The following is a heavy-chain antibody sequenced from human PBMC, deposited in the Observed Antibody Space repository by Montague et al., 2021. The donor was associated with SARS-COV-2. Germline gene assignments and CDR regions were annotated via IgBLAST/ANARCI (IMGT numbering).Heavy chain of an antibody. Sequence: SETLSLTCTVSGGSISSSSYYWDWIRQPPGKGLEWIGSIYYSGSTXYNPSLKSRVTISVDTSKSQFSLKLSSVTAADTAVYYCAREGGWLSRGSYYFDYWGQGTLVTVSS. CDR3: AREGGWLSRGSYYFDY. V-gene: IGHV4-39*07. CDR1: GGSISSSSYY. J-gene: IGHJ4*02. CDR2: IYYSGST. D-gene: IGHD3-22*01.